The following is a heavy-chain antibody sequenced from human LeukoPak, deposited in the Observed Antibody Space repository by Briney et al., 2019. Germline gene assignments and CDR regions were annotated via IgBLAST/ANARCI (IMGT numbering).Heavy chain of an antibody. V-gene: IGHV4-34*01. CDR1: GGSFSGYY. CDR3: ARSSRSTFDY. Sequence: PSETLSLTCAVCGGSFSGYYWSWIRQPPGKGLEWIGEINHSGSTNYNPSLKSRVTISVDTSKNQFSLKLSSVTAADTAVYYCARSSRSTFDYWGQGTLVTVSS. CDR2: INHSGST. J-gene: IGHJ4*02.